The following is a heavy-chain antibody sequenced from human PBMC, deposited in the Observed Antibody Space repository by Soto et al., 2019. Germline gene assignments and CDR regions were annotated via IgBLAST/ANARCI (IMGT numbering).Heavy chain of an antibody. CDR2: INPSGGST. CDR1: GYTFTSYY. J-gene: IGHJ5*02. V-gene: IGHV1-46*01. Sequence: AAVKVSCKASGYTFTSYYMHWVRQAPGQGLEWMGIINPSGGSTSYAQKFQGRVTMTRDTSTSTVYMELSSLRSEDTAVYYCARGVSSGIAVAGTSWFDPWGQGTLVTVSS. CDR3: ARGVSSGIAVAGTSWFDP. D-gene: IGHD6-19*01.